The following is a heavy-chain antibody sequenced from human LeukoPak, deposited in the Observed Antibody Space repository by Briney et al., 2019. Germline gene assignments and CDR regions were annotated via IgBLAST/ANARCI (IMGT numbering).Heavy chain of an antibody. Sequence: SETLSLTCTVSGDSISTYYWSWIRQPPGKRLEWIGYIYFSGTTNYNPSLKSRVTISVDTSKNQFSLRLSSVTAADTALYYCARRGPLYDIWSAQFYFDYWGQGTLVTVSS. D-gene: IGHD3-3*01. J-gene: IGHJ4*02. CDR2: IYFSGTT. CDR1: GDSISTYY. V-gene: IGHV4-59*08. CDR3: ARRGPLYDIWSAQFYFDY.